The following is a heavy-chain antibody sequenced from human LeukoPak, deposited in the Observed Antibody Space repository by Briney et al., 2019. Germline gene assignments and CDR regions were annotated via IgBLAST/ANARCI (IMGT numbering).Heavy chain of an antibody. V-gene: IGHV1-18*01. CDR2: ISAYNGNT. CDR3: VWLHPSYYYMDV. Sequence: GASVKVSCKASGYTFTSYGISWVRQAPGQGLEWMGWISAYNGNTNYAQKLQGRVIMTTDTSTSTAYMELRSLRSEDTAVYYCVWLHPSYYYMDVWGKGTTVTVSS. CDR1: GYTFTSYG. D-gene: IGHD5-24*01. J-gene: IGHJ6*03.